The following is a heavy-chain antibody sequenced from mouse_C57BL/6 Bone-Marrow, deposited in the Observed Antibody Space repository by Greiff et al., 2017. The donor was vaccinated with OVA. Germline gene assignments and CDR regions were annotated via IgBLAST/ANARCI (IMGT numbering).Heavy chain of an antibody. Sequence: VQLQQPGAELVKPGASVKLSCKASGYTFTSYWMHWVKQRPGQGLEWIGMIHPNSGSTNYNEKFKSKATLTVDKSSSTAYMQLSGLTSEDSAVYYCAREGDYYGSSYDYFDYWGQGTTLTVSS. J-gene: IGHJ2*01. D-gene: IGHD1-1*01. V-gene: IGHV1-64*01. CDR2: IHPNSGST. CDR1: GYTFTSYW. CDR3: AREGDYYGSSYDYFDY.